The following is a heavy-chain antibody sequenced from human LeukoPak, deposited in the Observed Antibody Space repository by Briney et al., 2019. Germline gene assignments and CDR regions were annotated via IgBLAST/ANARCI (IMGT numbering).Heavy chain of an antibody. CDR1: GFTFSSDA. J-gene: IGHJ4*02. D-gene: IGHD6-13*01. CDR2: ITGSVSST. CDR3: AKEIGCSWSVFDS. V-gene: IGHV3-23*01. Sequence: GGSLRLSCAASGFTFSSDAMSWVRQAPGKGLEWVSTITGSVSSTYYTDSVKGRFSISRDNSKNKLYLQMNSLNAEDTAVYYCAKEIGCSWSVFDSWGQGTLVTVSS.